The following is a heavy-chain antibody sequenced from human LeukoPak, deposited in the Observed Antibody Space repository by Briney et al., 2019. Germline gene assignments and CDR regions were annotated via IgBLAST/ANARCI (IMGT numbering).Heavy chain of an antibody. V-gene: IGHV3-23*01. CDR3: AKDRAQQLVLDF. J-gene: IGHJ4*02. D-gene: IGHD6-13*01. Sequence: LTGGSLRLSCEASGFTFRAYAMTWVREAPGKGRERVSAIIGSGSSTYYADSVKGRFTISRDNPKNTLFLQTNSLRAEDTAVYYCAKDRAQQLVLDFWGQGTLVTVSS. CDR1: GFTFRAYA. CDR2: IIGSGSST.